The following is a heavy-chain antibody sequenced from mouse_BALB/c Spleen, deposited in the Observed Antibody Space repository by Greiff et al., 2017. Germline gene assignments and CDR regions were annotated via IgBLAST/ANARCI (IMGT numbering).Heavy chain of an antibody. CDR2: IWAGGST. Sequence: QVQLKESGPGLVAPSQSLSITCTVSGFSLPSYGVHWVRQPPGKGLEWLGVIWAGGSTNYNSALMSRLSISKDNSKGQVFLKMNSLQTDDTAMYYCAREGLRHAMDYWGQGTSVTVSS. J-gene: IGHJ4*01. CDR1: GFSLPSYG. D-gene: IGHD2-4*01. V-gene: IGHV2-9*02. CDR3: AREGLRHAMDY.